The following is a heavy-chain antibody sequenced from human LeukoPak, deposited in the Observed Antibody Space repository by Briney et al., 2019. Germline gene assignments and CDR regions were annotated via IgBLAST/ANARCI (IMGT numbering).Heavy chain of an antibody. Sequence: GRSLRLSCAASGFTFDDYAMHWVRQAPGKGLAWVSGISWNSGSIGYADSVKGRFTISRDNAKNSLYLQMNSLRAEDTALYYCAKVVRHLYYYYGMDVWGQGTTVTVSS. CDR3: AKVVRHLYYYYGMDV. D-gene: IGHD2-15*01. CDR1: GFTFDDYA. J-gene: IGHJ6*02. CDR2: ISWNSGSI. V-gene: IGHV3-9*01.